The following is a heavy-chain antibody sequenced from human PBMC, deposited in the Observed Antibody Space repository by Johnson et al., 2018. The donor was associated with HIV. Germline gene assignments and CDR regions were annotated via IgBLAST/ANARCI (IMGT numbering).Heavy chain of an antibody. V-gene: IGHV3-11*04. Sequence: QVQLVESGGGLVQPGGSLRLSCAASGFSFSDYYMSWIRQAPGKGLEWVSYISSSGSTIYYADFVKGRFTISRDNAKKSLYLQMNSLRAADTALYYCARDSTPWGGDYVGYAFDIWGRGTMVTVSS. J-gene: IGHJ3*02. CDR1: GFSFSDYY. D-gene: IGHD4-17*01. CDR3: ARDSTPWGGDYVGYAFDI. CDR2: ISSSGSTI.